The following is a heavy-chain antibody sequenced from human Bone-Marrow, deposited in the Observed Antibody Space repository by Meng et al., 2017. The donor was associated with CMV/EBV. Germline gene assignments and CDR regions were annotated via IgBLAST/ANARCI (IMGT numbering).Heavy chain of an antibody. D-gene: IGHD3-22*01. CDR2: IYTSGST. Sequence: QVQLQESGPGLVKPSQTLSLTGTVSGCSISSGSYYWSWIRQPAGKGLEWIGRIYTSGSTNYNPSLKSRVTISVDTSKNQFSLKLSSVTAADTAVYYCAREGVSSGYYYPFDYWGQGTLVTVSS. J-gene: IGHJ4*02. CDR3: AREGVSSGYYYPFDY. V-gene: IGHV4-61*02. CDR1: GCSISSGSYY.